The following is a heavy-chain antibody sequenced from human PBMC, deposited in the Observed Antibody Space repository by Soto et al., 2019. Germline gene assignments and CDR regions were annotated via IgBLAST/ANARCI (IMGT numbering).Heavy chain of an antibody. V-gene: IGHV3-48*01. J-gene: IGHJ4*02. CDR2: ISSSSSTI. Sequence: GGSLRLSCAASGFTFSTYSMNWVRQAPGRGLEWVSYISSSSSTIYYADSVKGRFTISRDNAKNSLYLQMNSLRAEDTAVYYCARWNYDTTGYYKGALDYWGQGTLVTVS. D-gene: IGHD3-22*01. CDR3: ARWNYDTTGYYKGALDY. CDR1: GFTFSTYS.